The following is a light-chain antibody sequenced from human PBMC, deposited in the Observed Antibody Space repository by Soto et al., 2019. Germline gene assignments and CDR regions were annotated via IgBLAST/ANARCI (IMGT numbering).Light chain of an antibody. V-gene: IGKV3-20*01. J-gene: IGKJ1*01. CDR3: QQYGSSGT. Sequence: EIVLTQSPGTLSLSPGERATLSCRASQSVSNNYLAWYQQKPGQAPRLLIYGASNRATGIPDRFSGSGSGTDFTLIISSLEPVDFAVYYCQQYGSSGTFGQGTKVEIK. CDR2: GAS. CDR1: QSVSNNY.